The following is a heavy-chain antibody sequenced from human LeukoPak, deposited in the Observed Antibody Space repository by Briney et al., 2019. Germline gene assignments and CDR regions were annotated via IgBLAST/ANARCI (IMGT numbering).Heavy chain of an antibody. J-gene: IGHJ4*02. CDR1: GFTFSTYG. Sequence: GGSLRLSCVASGFTFSTYGMHWVRQTPGKGLEWMSFIQYDVRLYEDSVRGRFTISRDNYRNTLYLQMNSLRPDDTAIYYCAKDVVGQQWPENYWGQGTLVTVSS. CDR2: IQYDVR. V-gene: IGHV3-30*02. D-gene: IGHD6-19*01. CDR3: AKDVVGQQWPENY.